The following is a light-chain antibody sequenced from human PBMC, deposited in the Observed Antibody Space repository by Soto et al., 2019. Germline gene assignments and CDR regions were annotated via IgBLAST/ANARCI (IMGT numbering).Light chain of an antibody. CDR2: EVS. Sequence: QSVLTQPSSVSGSPGQSITISCTGTSTDVGGYNYVSWYQHHPDKAPKLVIYEVSNRPSGVPDRFSGSKSGTSASLAISGLQSEDEVDYYCASWDDSLNGPVFGGGTKLTVL. CDR1: STDVGGYNY. CDR3: ASWDDSLNGPV. J-gene: IGLJ3*02. V-gene: IGLV2-14*01.